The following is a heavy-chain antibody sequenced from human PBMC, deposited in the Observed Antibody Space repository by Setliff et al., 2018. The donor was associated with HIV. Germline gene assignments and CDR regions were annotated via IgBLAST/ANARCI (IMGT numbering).Heavy chain of an antibody. Sequence: ASVKVSCKTSGYNFENYAINWVRQAPGQRLEWMGWINAGNGNTKYSQKFQGRVTITRDTSASTAYMELSSLRSEDTAVYYCAREGSYSHFDYWGQGTLVTVSS. D-gene: IGHD4-4*01. CDR1: GYNFENYA. J-gene: IGHJ4*02. CDR2: INAGNGNT. V-gene: IGHV1-3*01. CDR3: AREGSYSHFDY.